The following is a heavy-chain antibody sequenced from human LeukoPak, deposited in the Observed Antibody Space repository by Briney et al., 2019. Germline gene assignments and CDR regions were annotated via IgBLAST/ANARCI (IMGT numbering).Heavy chain of an antibody. CDR2: IYSGGST. CDR1: GFTVSSNY. CDR3: ARVDADTSGYGMDV. D-gene: IGHD2-8*01. Sequence: GGSLRLSCAASGFTVSSNYMSWVRQAPGKGLEWVSVIYSGGSTYYADSVKGRFTISRDNYKNTLYLQMNSLRAEDTAVYYCARVDADTSGYGMDVWGQGTTVTVSS. V-gene: IGHV3-53*01. J-gene: IGHJ6*02.